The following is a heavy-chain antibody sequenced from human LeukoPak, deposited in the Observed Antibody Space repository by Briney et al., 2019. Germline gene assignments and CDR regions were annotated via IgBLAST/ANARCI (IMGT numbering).Heavy chain of an antibody. J-gene: IGHJ4*02. CDR2: IYSGGST. V-gene: IGHV3-66*01. CDR3: ARRVTGTMGGY. CDR1: GFTVSSNY. D-gene: IGHD1-20*01. Sequence: GGSLRLSCAASGFTVSSNYMSWVRQAPGKGLEWVSVIYSGGSTYYAGSVKGRFTISRDNSKNTLYLQMNSLRAEDTAVYYCARRVTGTMGGYWGQGTLVTVSS.